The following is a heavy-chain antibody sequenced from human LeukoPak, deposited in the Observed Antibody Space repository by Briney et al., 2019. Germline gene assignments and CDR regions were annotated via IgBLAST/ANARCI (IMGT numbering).Heavy chain of an antibody. V-gene: IGHV1-8*01. CDR1: GYTFTSYD. Sequence: ASVKVSCKASGYTFTSYDINWVRQATGQGLEWMGWMNPNSGNTGYARKFQGRVTMTRNTSISTAYMELSSLRSEDTAVYYCARGVYYYDSSGRGFDPWGQGTLVTVSS. CDR2: MNPNSGNT. CDR3: ARGVYYYDSSGRGFDP. J-gene: IGHJ5*02. D-gene: IGHD3-22*01.